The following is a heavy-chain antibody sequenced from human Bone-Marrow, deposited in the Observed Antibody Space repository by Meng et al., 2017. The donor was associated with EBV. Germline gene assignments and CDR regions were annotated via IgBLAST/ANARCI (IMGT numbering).Heavy chain of an antibody. CDR3: ARDGPGICY. Sequence: QVQLAQCWAEVMKPGASVKVSCKATGYNFTSYARNWVRKAPGQGLECMGWINTNTGNPTYAQVFTGRFVFSLDFSVSTAYLQISSLKADDTAVYYCARDGPGICYWGQGTLVTVSS. V-gene: IGHV7-4-1*02. CDR2: INTNTGNP. CDR1: GYNFTSYA. J-gene: IGHJ4*02. D-gene: IGHD3-3*01.